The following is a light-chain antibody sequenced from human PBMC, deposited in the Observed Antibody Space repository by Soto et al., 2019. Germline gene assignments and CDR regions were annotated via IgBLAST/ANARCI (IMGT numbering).Light chain of an antibody. CDR3: QQYNWPPYT. Sequence: EIVMTQSPATLSVSPGERATLSCRASQSVSSNLAWYQQKPGQAPRLLIYGASTRATGIPARFSGSGSGTEFTLTLSSRQSEDVAVYYCQQYNWPPYTFGQGTKLEIK. CDR2: GAS. J-gene: IGKJ2*01. CDR1: QSVSSN. V-gene: IGKV3-15*01.